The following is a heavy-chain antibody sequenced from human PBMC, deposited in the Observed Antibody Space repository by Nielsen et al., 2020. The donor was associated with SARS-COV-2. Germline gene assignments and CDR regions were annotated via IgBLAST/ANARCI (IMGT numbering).Heavy chain of an antibody. CDR1: GFTFSSYW. Sequence: GESLKISCAASGFTFSSYWMHWVRQAPGKGLVWVSRINSDGSSTSYADSVKGRFTISRDNAKNTLYLQMNSLRAEDTAVYYCARDLTYDSSGYYGYYYYYYGMDVWGQGTTVTVSS. V-gene: IGHV3-74*01. D-gene: IGHD3-22*01. CDR3: ARDLTYDSSGYYGYYYYYYGMDV. J-gene: IGHJ6*02. CDR2: INSDGSST.